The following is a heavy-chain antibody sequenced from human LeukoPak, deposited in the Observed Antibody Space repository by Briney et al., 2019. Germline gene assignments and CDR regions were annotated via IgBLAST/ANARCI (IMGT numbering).Heavy chain of an antibody. Sequence: SETLSLTCTLSGGSVSSSSYYWSWIRQPPGKGLEWIGYIYYSGNTNYNPSLKSRVTMSVDTSKNHFSLELSSVTAADTAVYYCARYNYGGNNLFDPWGQGTLVTVSS. CDR1: GGSVSSSSYY. J-gene: IGHJ5*02. D-gene: IGHD4-23*01. CDR2: IYYSGNT. V-gene: IGHV4-61*03. CDR3: ARYNYGGNNLFDP.